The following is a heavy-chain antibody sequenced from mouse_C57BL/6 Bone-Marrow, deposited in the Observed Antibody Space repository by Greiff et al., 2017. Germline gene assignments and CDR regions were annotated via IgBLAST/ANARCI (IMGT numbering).Heavy chain of an antibody. D-gene: IGHD2-4*01. CDR1: GYTFTSYG. V-gene: IGHV1-81*01. J-gene: IGHJ2*01. Sequence: QVQLQQSGAELARPGASVKLSCKASGYTFTSYGISWVKQRTGQGLEWIGEIYPRSGNTYYNAKFKGKATLTAATSSSTAYMERRSLTSEDSAVYFCARSPLYDCDDYWGQGTTLTVSS. CDR2: IYPRSGNT. CDR3: ARSPLYDCDDY.